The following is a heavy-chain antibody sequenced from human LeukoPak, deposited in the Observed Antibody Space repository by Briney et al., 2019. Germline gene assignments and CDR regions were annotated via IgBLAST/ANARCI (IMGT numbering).Heavy chain of an antibody. Sequence: GGSLRLSCAASGFTVSSNYMSWVRQAPGKGLEWVSVIYSGGSTYYADSVKGRFTISRDNSKNTLYLQMNSLRAEDTAVYYCARESGSSWGVDYWGQGTLVTVSS. J-gene: IGHJ4*02. CDR1: GFTVSSNY. D-gene: IGHD6-13*01. CDR2: IYSGGST. V-gene: IGHV3-53*01. CDR3: ARESGSSWGVDY.